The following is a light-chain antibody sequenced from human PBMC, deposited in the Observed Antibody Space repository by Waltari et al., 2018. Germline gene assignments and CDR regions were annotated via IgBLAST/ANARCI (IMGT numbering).Light chain of an antibody. J-gene: IGKJ1*01. V-gene: IGKV4-1*01. CDR1: QSVLYSSNNKNY. Sequence: DIVMTQSPDSLAVSLGERATIHCKSSQSVLYSSNNKNYLAWYQQKPGRPPKLLIYWASARESGVHDRFSGSGSGTDFTLTISSLRAEDGAGYYCQQYLSTPPTFGQGTKVEIK. CDR2: WAS. CDR3: QQYLSTPPT.